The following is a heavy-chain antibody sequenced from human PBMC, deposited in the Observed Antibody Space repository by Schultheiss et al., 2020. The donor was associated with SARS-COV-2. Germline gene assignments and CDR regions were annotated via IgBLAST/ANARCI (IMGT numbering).Heavy chain of an antibody. D-gene: IGHD4/OR15-4a*01. J-gene: IGHJ6*03. V-gene: IGHV4-39*07. CDR2: INHSGST. CDR1: GGSISSSSYY. CDR3: ARALRYYYMDV. Sequence: SQTLSLTCAVSGGSISSSSYYWGWIRQPPGKGLEWIGEINHSGSTNYNPSLKSRVTISVDTSKNQFSLKLSSVTAADTAVYYCARALRYYYMDVWGKGTTVTVSS.